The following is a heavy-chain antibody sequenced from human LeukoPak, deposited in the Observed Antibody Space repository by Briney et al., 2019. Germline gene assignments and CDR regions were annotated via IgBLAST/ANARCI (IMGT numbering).Heavy chain of an antibody. CDR1: GYTFTSYG. CDR3: AREPVVPAARSYYYYYGMDV. V-gene: IGHV1-18*01. Sequence: ATVKVSCKASGYTFTSYGISWVRQAPGQGLEWMGWISVYNGNANYAQKLQGRVTMTTDTSTSTAYMELRSLRSDDTAVYYCAREPVVPAARSYYYYYGMDVWGQGTTVTVSS. D-gene: IGHD2-2*01. CDR2: ISVYNGNA. J-gene: IGHJ6*02.